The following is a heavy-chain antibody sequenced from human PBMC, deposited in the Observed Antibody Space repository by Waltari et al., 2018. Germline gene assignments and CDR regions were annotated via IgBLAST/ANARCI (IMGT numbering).Heavy chain of an antibody. D-gene: IGHD4-17*01. J-gene: IGHJ4*02. V-gene: IGHV5-51*01. CDR1: EYSFNKDW. Sequence: EVPLVQSGAEVKKPGESLKISCKDSEYSFNKDWIGWVRQVPGKGLEWMGISHPGESTIRYTPSFQGNITLPADKSISTALLQWSSLNASDTATYYCARASAIRDYYGTLTAYEPFDYWGQGTLVTVSS. CDR2: SHPGESTI. CDR3: ARASAIRDYYGTLTAYEPFDY.